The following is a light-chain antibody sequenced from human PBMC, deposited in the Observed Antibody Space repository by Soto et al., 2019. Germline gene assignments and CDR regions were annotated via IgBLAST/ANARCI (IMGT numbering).Light chain of an antibody. J-gene: IGLJ1*01. V-gene: IGLV2-23*01. CDR1: SSDVGGYNY. Sequence: QSALTQPASVSGSPGQSITISCTGTSSDVGGYNYVSWYQQHPGKAPKLMIYEGSKRPSGVSNRFSGSKSGNTASLTISGLQAEDEADYYCCSYAGSSFYVFGTGTKVTVL. CDR2: EGS. CDR3: CSYAGSSFYV.